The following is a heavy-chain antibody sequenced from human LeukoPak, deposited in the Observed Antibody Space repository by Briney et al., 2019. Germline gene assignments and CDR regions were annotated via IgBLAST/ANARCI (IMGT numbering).Heavy chain of an antibody. D-gene: IGHD3-10*01. J-gene: IGHJ6*03. CDR1: GFSLSSSGMC. CDR3: ARTRYYYDSGTDYYFYMDV. V-gene: IGHV2-70*12. Sequence: SGPTLVNPTQTLTLTCTFSGFSLSSSGMCVSWIRQPPGKALEWLARIDWDDAKYHSTSLKTRLTISKDTSKNQVVLTMTSMDPVDTATYYCARTRYYYDSGTDYYFYMDVWGKGTPVTVSS. CDR2: IDWDDAK.